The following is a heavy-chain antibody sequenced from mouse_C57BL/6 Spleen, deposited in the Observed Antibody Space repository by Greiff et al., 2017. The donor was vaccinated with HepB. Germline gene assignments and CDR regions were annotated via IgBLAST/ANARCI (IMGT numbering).Heavy chain of an antibody. Sequence: EVMLVESGGGLVKPGGSLKLSCAASGFTFSDYGMHWVRQAPEKGLEWVAYISSGSSTIYYADTVKGRFTISRDNAKNTLFLQMTSLRSEDTAMYYCARRDYYEGAYFDVWGTGTTVTVSS. J-gene: IGHJ1*03. CDR1: GFTFSDYG. CDR2: ISSGSSTI. D-gene: IGHD1-1*01. CDR3: ARRDYYEGAYFDV. V-gene: IGHV5-17*01.